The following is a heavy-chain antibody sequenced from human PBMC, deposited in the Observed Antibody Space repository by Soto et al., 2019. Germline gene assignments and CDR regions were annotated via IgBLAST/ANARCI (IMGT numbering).Heavy chain of an antibody. CDR2: ISYDGSNK. V-gene: IGHV3-30*18. Sequence: GGSLRLSCAASGFTFSSYGMHWVRQAPGKGLEWVAVISYDGSNKYYADSVKGRFTISRDNSKNTLYLQMNSLRAEDTAVYYCAKSASDSSGSNWFDPWGQGTLVTVS. D-gene: IGHD3-22*01. CDR1: GFTFSSYG. CDR3: AKSASDSSGSNWFDP. J-gene: IGHJ5*02.